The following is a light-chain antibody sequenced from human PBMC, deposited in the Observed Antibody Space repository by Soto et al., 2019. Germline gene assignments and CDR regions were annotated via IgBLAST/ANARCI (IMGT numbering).Light chain of an antibody. CDR2: DDS. Sequence: SSELTQKPSVSVAPGQTARITCVGDNMGIKIVNWYQQKPGQAPVVVVYDDSDRPSGIPERFSGSNSGNTATLTSSRVEAGDEADYYCQVWDGKSDHFVFGTGTKDTVL. V-gene: IGLV3-21*02. CDR1: NMGIKI. CDR3: QVWDGKSDHFV. J-gene: IGLJ1*01.